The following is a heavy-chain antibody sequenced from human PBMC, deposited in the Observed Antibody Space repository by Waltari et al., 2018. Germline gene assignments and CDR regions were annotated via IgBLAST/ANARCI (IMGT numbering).Heavy chain of an antibody. CDR1: GFPFGSYV. Sequence: EVQLVESGGGLVQPGGSLRLSCAASGFPFGSYVISWFRQAPGEGVEWGSSVMGGCGSTNYADSVKGRFTISRDKSKNTLDLQMNSLRAEDTGVYYCARTTETTSGGYYYYYMDVWGKGATVTVSS. V-gene: IGHV3-23*04. J-gene: IGHJ6*03. CDR3: ARTTETTSGGYYYYYMDV. D-gene: IGHD3-16*01. CDR2: VMGGCGST.